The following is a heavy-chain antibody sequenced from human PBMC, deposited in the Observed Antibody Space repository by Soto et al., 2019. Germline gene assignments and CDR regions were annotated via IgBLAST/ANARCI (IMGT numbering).Heavy chain of an antibody. CDR1: GFTFSIYG. D-gene: IGHD2-15*01. CDR2: ISDSGDSA. CDR3: ARPYGGKIGDAPDL. V-gene: IGHV3-23*01. J-gene: IGHJ3*01. Sequence: QPGGSLRLSCAASGFTFSIYGMSWVRQVPGKGLEWVSTISDSGDSAYYADSVKGRFTISRDNSQNTLYLQMNSLRAEDTAVYYCARPYGGKIGDAPDLWGQGTMVTVSS.